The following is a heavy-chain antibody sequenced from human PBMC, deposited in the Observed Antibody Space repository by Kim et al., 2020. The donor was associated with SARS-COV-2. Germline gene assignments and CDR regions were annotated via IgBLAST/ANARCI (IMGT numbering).Heavy chain of an antibody. J-gene: IGHJ3*02. CDR1: GYSFTSYW. CDR2: IYPGDSDT. V-gene: IGHV5-51*01. CDR3: ASGLGYCSSTSCPRGNDEDDAFDI. D-gene: IGHD2-2*01. Sequence: GESLKISCKGSGYSFTSYWIGWVRQMPGKGLEWMGIIYPGDSDTRYSPSFQGQVTISADKSISTAYLQWSSLKASDTAMYYCASGLGYCSSTSCPRGNDEDDAFDIWGQGTMVTVSS.